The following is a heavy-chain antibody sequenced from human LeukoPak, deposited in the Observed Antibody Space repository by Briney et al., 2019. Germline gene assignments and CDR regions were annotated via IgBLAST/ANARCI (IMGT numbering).Heavy chain of an antibody. D-gene: IGHD3-16*02. CDR3: TTGLNDDYVWGSYRYTGNY. V-gene: IGHV3-15*01. CDR1: GFTFSNAW. J-gene: IGHJ4*02. CDR2: IKSKTDGGTT. Sequence: PGGSLRLSCAASGFTFSNAWMSWVPQAPGKGLEWVGRIKSKTDGGTTDYAAPVKGRFTISRDDSKNTLYLQMNSLKTEDTAVYYCTTGLNDDYVWGSYRYTGNYWGQGTLVTVSS.